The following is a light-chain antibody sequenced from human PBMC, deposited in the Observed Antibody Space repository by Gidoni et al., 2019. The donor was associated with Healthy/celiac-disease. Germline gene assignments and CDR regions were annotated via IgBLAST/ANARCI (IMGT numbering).Light chain of an antibody. CDR1: QDISNY. CDR3: QKRWVT. J-gene: IGKJ3*01. Sequence: DIQMTQSPSSLSASVGDRVTITCQASQDISNYLNWYQQKPGKAPKLLIYDAANLETGVPSRFSGSGSGTDFTFTISSLQPEDIATYYCQKRWVTFGPXTKVDIK. CDR2: DAA. V-gene: IGKV1-33*01.